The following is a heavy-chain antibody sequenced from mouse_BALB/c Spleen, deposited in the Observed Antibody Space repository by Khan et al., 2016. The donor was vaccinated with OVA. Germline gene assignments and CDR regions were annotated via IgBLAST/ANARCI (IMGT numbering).Heavy chain of an antibody. Sequence: EVELVESGGGLVQPGGSRKLSCAASGFTFSSYGMHWVRQAPEKGLEWVAYISGDSNTIYYADTVKGRFTISRDNPKNTLFLQLTSRMSDDTSRYYCATSNFFGYYFDYWGPGTTLTVSS. CDR2: ISGDSNTI. D-gene: IGHD3-1*01. V-gene: IGHV5-17*02. J-gene: IGHJ2*01. CDR3: ATSNFFGYYFDY. CDR1: GFTFSSYG.